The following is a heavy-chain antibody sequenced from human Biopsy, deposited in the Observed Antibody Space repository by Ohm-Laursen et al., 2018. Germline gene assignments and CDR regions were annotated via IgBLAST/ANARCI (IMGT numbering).Heavy chain of an antibody. CDR1: GFSVADYA. D-gene: IGHD1/OR15-1a*01. V-gene: IGHV3-43D*04. J-gene: IGHJ5*02. Sequence: SLRLSCAAFGFSVADYAMHWVRQASGKGLEWVSFIGWDGANTYYGGSVRGRFTISRDNDKNALYLQMNSLRLEDSGFYYCAKGSEQLQDAGGVDAWGQGTLVTVSS. CDR3: AKGSEQLQDAGGVDA. CDR2: IGWDGANT.